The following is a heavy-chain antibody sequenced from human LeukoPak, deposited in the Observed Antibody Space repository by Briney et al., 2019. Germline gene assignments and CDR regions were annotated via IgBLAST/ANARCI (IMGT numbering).Heavy chain of an antibody. J-gene: IGHJ6*02. CDR3: AKDSVGVGRGSYQLPHTSYYYYGMDV. V-gene: IGHV3-23*01. D-gene: IGHD2-2*01. Sequence: QPGGSLRLSCAASGFTFSSYGMSWVRQAPGKGLEWVSAISGSGGSTYYADSVKGRFTISRDNSKNTLYLQMNSLRAEDTAVYYCAKDSVGVGRGSYQLPHTSYYYYGMDVWGQGTTVTVSS. CDR2: ISGSGGST. CDR1: GFTFSSYG.